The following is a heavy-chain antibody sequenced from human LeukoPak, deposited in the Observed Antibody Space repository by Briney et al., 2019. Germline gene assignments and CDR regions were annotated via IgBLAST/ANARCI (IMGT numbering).Heavy chain of an antibody. Sequence: PGGSLRLSCAASGFTVSSNYMSWVRQAPGKGLEWVSVIYSGGSTYYADSVKGRFTISRDNSRNTLYLQMNSLRAEDTAVYYCAKQGEYYYGPDVWGQGTTVTVSS. D-gene: IGHD3-10*01. CDR3: AKQGEYYYGPDV. V-gene: IGHV3-66*04. CDR1: GFTVSSNY. CDR2: IYSGGST. J-gene: IGHJ6*02.